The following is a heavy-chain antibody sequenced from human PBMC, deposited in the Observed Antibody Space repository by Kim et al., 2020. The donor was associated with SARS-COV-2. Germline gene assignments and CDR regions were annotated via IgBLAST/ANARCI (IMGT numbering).Heavy chain of an antibody. V-gene: IGHV4-31*03. CDR1: GGSISSGGYY. CDR3: ASRRWLRYYFDY. J-gene: IGHJ4*02. Sequence: SETLSLTCTVSGGSISSGGYYWSWIRQHPGKGLEWIGYIYYSGSTYYNPSLKSRVTLSVDTSKNQFSLKLSSVTAADTAVYYCASRRWLRYYFDYWGQGTLVTVSS. CDR2: IYYSGST. D-gene: IGHD5-12*01.